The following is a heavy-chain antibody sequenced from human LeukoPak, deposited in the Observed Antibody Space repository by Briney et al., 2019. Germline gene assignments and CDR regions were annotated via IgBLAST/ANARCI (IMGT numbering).Heavy chain of an antibody. V-gene: IGHV3-30*18. J-gene: IGHJ4*02. Sequence: PGGALRLSCAASGFTVSSSYMTWVRQAPGKGLEWVAVITYDGITEYFEDSVKGRFTISRDTSKSTLYLQMNSLRAEDTALYYCVKEQCSGYYRTADYWGQGTLVTVSS. CDR3: VKEQCSGYYRTADY. CDR1: GFTVSSSY. D-gene: IGHD3-10*02. CDR2: ITYDGITE.